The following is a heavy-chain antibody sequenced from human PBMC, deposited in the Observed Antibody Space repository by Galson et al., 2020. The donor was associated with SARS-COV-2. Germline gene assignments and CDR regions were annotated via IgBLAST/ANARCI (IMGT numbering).Heavy chain of an antibody. CDR2: IYYSGST. CDR3: AREARYYDSSGYSYGMDV. J-gene: IGHJ6*02. D-gene: IGHD3-22*01. Sequence: SETLSLTCTVSGGSISSGGYYWSWIRQHPGKGLEWIGYIYYSGSTYYNPSLKSRVTISVDTSKNKFSLKLSSVTAADTAVYYCAREARYYDSSGYSYGMDVWGQGTTVTVSS. CDR1: GGSISSGGYY. V-gene: IGHV4-31*03.